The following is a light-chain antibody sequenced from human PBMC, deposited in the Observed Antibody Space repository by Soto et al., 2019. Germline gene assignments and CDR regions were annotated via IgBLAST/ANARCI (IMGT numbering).Light chain of an antibody. V-gene: IGLV1-44*01. CDR1: GSNIGSNT. Sequence: QSVLTQPPSASGAPGQRVTISCSGSGSNIGSNTVDWYQQLPGTAPKFLIYGNDQRPSEGPARFSGSKSGTSASLAISGLQSEEEAEFYCAAWDDSLNGYVFGAGTKLTVL. CDR3: AAWDDSLNGYV. J-gene: IGLJ1*01. CDR2: GND.